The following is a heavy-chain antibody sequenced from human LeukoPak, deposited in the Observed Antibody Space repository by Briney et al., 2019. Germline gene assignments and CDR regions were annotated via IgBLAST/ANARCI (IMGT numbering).Heavy chain of an antibody. J-gene: IGHJ4*02. CDR1: GGSISPYS. CDR2: IFYSGRT. CDR3: ARAKYCGGDCYYYFDY. V-gene: IGHV4-59*01. Sequence: SETLSPTCTVSGGSISPYSWSWIRQPPGKGLEWIGYIFYSGRTSYNTSLKGRVTISVDSSNNQFSLKLSSVTAADTAVYYCARAKYCGGDCYYYFDYWGQGTLVTVSS. D-gene: IGHD2-21*02.